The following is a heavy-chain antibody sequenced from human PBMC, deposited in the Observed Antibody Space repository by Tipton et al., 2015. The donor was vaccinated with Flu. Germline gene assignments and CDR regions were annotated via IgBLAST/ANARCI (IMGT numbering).Heavy chain of an antibody. CDR2: MNPNSGRS. CDR1: GYTFTTYE. D-gene: IGHD3-3*01. J-gene: IGHJ4*02. V-gene: IGHV1-8*01. Sequence: QLVQSGAEVKTPGASVKVSCKASGYTFTTYEIHWVRQTSGQGLEWMGWMNPNSGRSGYAEKFQGRVTMTRDTSITTAYMDLRSLRSDDTAVYYCARDMPQGVVIIPPAKRFDFWGQGTLVTVSS. CDR3: ARDMPQGVVIIPPAKRFDF.